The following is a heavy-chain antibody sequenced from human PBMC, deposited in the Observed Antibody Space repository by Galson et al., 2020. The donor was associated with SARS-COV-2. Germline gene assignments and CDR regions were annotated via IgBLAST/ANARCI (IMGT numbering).Heavy chain of an antibody. CDR3: ARMCYNGWYYFDY. D-gene: IGHD6-19*01. Sequence: SETLSLTCSVPGGSISTYYWSWIRQPPGKGLEWIGYIYSSGSTNYNPSLKSRVTFSIDTPKKQFSLKLTSVTAADTAVYYCARMCYNGWYYFDYWGQGTLVTVSS. CDR2: IYSSGST. CDR1: GGSISTYY. V-gene: IGHV4-59*01. J-gene: IGHJ4*02.